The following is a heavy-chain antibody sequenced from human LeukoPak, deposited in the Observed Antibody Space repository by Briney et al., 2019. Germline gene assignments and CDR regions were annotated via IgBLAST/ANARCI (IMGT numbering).Heavy chain of an antibody. CDR3: TAAYCSGASCQGLWGAYYTY. Sequence: KAGVSLRLSCAASGYTFTNTCMSWVRQAPGKGLEWVGRIKSKTDGGTTDCAAPVKGRFTISRDDSENTLYLQMNGLKTEDTAVYYCTAAYCSGASCQGLWGAYYTYWGQGTLVTVSS. CDR1: GYTFTNTC. V-gene: IGHV3-15*01. CDR2: IKSKTDGGTT. J-gene: IGHJ4*02. D-gene: IGHD2-15*01.